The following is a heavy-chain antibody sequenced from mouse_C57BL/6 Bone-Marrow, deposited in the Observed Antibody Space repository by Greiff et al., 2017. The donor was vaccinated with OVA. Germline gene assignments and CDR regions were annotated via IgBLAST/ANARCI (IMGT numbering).Heavy chain of an antibody. CDR3: ARRGNYVLYYYAMDY. J-gene: IGHJ4*01. CDR2: ISSGGSYT. V-gene: IGHV5-6*02. D-gene: IGHD2-1*01. CDR1: GFTFSSYG. Sequence: EVKLMESGGDLVKPGGSLKLSCAASGFTFSSYGMSWVRQTPDKRLEWVATISSGGSYTYYPDSVKGRFTISRDNAKNTLYLQMSSLKSEDTAMYYCARRGNYVLYYYAMDYWGQGTSVTVSS.